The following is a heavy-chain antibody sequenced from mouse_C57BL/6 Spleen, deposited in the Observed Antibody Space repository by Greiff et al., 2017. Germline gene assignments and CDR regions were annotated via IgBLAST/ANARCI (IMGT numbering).Heavy chain of an antibody. D-gene: IGHD1-1*01. CDR2: INPYNGGT. CDR3: ANVGVHYYGSSYGYYFDY. CDR1: GYTFTDYY. J-gene: IGHJ2*01. V-gene: IGHV1-19*01. Sequence: EVQLQQSGPVLVKPGASVKMSCKASGYTFTDYYMNWVKQSHGKSLEWIGVINPYNGGTSYNQKFKGKATLTVDKSSSTAYMELNSLTSEDSAVYYCANVGVHYYGSSYGYYFDYWGQGTTLTVSS.